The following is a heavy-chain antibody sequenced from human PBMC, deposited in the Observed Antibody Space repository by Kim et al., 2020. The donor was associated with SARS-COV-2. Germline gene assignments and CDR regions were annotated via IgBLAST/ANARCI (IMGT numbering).Heavy chain of an antibody. J-gene: IGHJ4*02. Sequence: GGSLRLSCAASGFTLSSYWMHWVRQTPGEGLVWVSRIEDHGSGTSYADSVMGRFILSRDNARNTLYLQMNSLRADDTAVYYCARDLRGPFDHWGQGVLVTVSS. V-gene: IGHV3-74*01. CDR3: ARDLRGPFDH. CDR2: IEDHGSGT. CDR1: GFTLSSYW.